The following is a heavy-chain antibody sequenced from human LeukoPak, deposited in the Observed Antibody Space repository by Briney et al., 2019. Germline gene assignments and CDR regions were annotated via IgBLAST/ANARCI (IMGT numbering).Heavy chain of an antibody. Sequence: SETLSLTCTISGGSISTSAYYWTWIRQPPGKGLEWIGYMYHSGSTYYDPSLKSRVTMSVDGSQNQFSLKLSSVTAADTAVYYCARETGTLFYWGQGTLVTVSS. CDR3: ARETGTLFY. J-gene: IGHJ4*02. CDR2: MYHSGST. CDR1: GGSISTSAYY. V-gene: IGHV4-30-2*01. D-gene: IGHD1-1*01.